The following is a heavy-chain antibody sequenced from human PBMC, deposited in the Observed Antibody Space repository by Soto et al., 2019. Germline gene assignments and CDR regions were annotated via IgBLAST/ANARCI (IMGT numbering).Heavy chain of an antibody. CDR3: AKEEQRMWIQGTFDP. V-gene: IGHV3-30*18. Sequence: QVQLVESGGGVVQPGRSLRLSCAASGFTFSSYGMHWVRQAPGKGLEWVAVISYDGSNKYYADSVKGRFTISRDNSKNTLYLQMNSLRAEDTAVYYCAKEEQRMWIQGTFDPWGQGTLVTVSS. J-gene: IGHJ5*02. D-gene: IGHD5-18*01. CDR2: ISYDGSNK. CDR1: GFTFSSYG.